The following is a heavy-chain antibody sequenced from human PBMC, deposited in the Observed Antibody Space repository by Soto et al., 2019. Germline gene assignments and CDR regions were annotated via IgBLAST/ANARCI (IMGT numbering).Heavy chain of an antibody. J-gene: IGHJ6*02. CDR3: ARGRTQDASYYYYGMDV. V-gene: IGHV1-69*01. Sequence: QVQLVQSGAEVKKPGSSVKVSCKASGGTFSSYAISWVRQAPGQGLEWMGGIIPIFGTANYAQKFQGRGTITADESTSTAYVELSSLRSEDTAVYYCARGRTQDASYYYYGMDVWGQGTTVTVSS. D-gene: IGHD1-7*01. CDR2: IIPIFGTA. CDR1: GGTFSSYA.